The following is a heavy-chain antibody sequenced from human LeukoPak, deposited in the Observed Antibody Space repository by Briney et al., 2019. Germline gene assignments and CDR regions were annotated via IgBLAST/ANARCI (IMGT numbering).Heavy chain of an antibody. CDR2: IYSGGST. CDR3: ASDYVWRPGYYYYGMDV. V-gene: IGHV3-53*01. CDR1: GFTVSSNY. J-gene: IGHJ6*02. Sequence: GGSLRLSCAASGFTVSSNYMSWVRQAPGKGLEWVSVIYSGGSTYYADSVKGRFTISRDNSKNTLYLEMNSLRAEDTAVYYCASDYVWRPGYYYYGMDVWGQGTTVTVSS. D-gene: IGHD3-16*01.